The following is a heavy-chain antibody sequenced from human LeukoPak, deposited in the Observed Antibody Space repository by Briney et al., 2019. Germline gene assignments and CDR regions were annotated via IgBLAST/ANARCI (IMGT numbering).Heavy chain of an antibody. D-gene: IGHD6-13*01. CDR3: ARAGGSSSWYTPAETFDY. CDR1: GYTFTSYG. J-gene: IGHJ4*02. CDR2: ISAYNGNT. V-gene: IGHV1-18*01. Sequence: ASVKVSCKASGYTFTSYGISWVRQAPGQGLEWMGWISAYNGNTNYAQKLQGRVTMTTDTSTSTAYMELRSLRSDDTAVYYCARAGGSSSWYTPAETFDYWGQGTLVTVSS.